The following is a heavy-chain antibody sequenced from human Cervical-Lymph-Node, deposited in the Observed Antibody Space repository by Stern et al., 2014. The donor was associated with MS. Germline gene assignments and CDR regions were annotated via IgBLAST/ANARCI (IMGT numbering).Heavy chain of an antibody. CDR1: GFSVATAGVG. Sequence: QITLKESGPTLVKPTQTVTLTCTLSGFSVATAGVGVGWIRQPPGKALEWLALIYWADVKLYSPSLKNRLTSIKDTSKNQVVLTMTNVDPVDTATYYCAHSRVKYCRGGTCYSSLFDYWGQGTLVTVSS. J-gene: IGHJ4*02. D-gene: IGHD2-15*01. CDR2: IYWADVK. CDR3: AHSRVKYCRGGTCYSSLFDY. V-gene: IGHV2-5*02.